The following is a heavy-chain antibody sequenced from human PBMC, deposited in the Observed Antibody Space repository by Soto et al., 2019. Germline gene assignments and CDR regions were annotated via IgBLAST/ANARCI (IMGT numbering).Heavy chain of an antibody. Sequence: ASVKVSCKASGYTFTSYAMHWVRQAPGQRLEWMGWINAANGNTKYSQKFQGRVTITTDTSASTAYMELRSLRSDDTAVYYCARGYYYGSGRPTPGGMDVWGQGTTVTVSS. CDR2: INAANGNT. D-gene: IGHD3-10*01. V-gene: IGHV1-3*01. J-gene: IGHJ6*02. CDR3: ARGYYYGSGRPTPGGMDV. CDR1: GYTFTSYA.